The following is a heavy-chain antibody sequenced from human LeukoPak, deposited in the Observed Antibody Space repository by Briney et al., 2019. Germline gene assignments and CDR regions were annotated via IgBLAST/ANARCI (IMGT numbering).Heavy chain of an antibody. CDR1: GFTFSNYA. Sequence: GGSLRLSCAASGFTFSNYAMSWVRQAPGKGLEWVSAITGSGDSAYYADSVKGRFTFSRDNSKNTLYLQMNSLRAEDTAVYYCAKAHSGSYYSGINWGQGTLVTVSS. D-gene: IGHD1-26*01. CDR2: ITGSGDSA. CDR3: AKAHSGSYYSGIN. V-gene: IGHV3-23*01. J-gene: IGHJ4*02.